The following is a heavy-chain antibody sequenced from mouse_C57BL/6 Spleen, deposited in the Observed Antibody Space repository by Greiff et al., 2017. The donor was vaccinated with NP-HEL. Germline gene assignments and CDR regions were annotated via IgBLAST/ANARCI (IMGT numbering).Heavy chain of an antibody. CDR1: GYTFTDYE. CDR2: IDPETGGT. CDR3: TRGGNYGSFAY. Sequence: QVQLQQSGAELVRPGASVTLSCKASGYTFTDYEMHWVKQTPVHGLEWIGAIDPETGGTAYNQKFKGKAILTADKSSSTAYMELRSLTSEDSAVYYCTRGGNYGSFAYWGQGTLVTVSA. D-gene: IGHD2-1*01. V-gene: IGHV1-15*01. J-gene: IGHJ3*01.